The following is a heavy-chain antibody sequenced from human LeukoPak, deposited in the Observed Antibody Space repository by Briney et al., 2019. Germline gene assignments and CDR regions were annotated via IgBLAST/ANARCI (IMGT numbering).Heavy chain of an antibody. CDR3: ATTFSSGWYFHY. CDR2: INPNSGAT. D-gene: IGHD6-19*01. Sequence: ASVKVSCKASGYTFTDYYMHWVRQALGQGLEWMGWINPNSGATIYAQKFQGRVTMTRDSSISTAYIEVSRLTSDDTAVYHCATTFSSGWYFHYWGQGTLVTVSS. J-gene: IGHJ4*02. CDR1: GYTFTDYY. V-gene: IGHV1-2*02.